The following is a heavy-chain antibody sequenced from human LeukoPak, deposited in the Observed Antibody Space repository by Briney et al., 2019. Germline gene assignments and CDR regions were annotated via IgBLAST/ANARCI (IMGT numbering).Heavy chain of an antibody. CDR1: GFTFYDYV. Sequence: GGSLRLSCAASGFTFYDYVMSWVRQAPGEGLEWGSGINWNGGSTGYADSVKGRFTISSDNAKNSLYLQMNSLRAEDTALYHCARERGLEDNAFDIWGQGTMVTVSS. J-gene: IGHJ3*02. V-gene: IGHV3-20*01. CDR3: ARERGLEDNAFDI. CDR2: INWNGGST. D-gene: IGHD1-26*01.